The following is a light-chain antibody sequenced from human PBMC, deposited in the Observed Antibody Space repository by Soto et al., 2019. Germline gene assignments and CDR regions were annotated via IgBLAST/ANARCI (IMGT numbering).Light chain of an antibody. CDR3: AAWDDRLNGYV. CDR1: SSNIGRNT. J-gene: IGLJ1*01. Sequence: QLVLTQPPSASGTPGQRVTISCSGSSSNIGRNTVNWYQQLPGTAPKLLIYSNNQRPSGVPDRFSGSKSGTSASLAISGLQSDDEADYYCAAWDDRLNGYVFATGTKLTVL. CDR2: SNN. V-gene: IGLV1-44*01.